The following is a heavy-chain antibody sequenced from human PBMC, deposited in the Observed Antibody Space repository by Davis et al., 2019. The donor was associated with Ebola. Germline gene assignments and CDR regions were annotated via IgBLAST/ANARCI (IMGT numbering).Heavy chain of an antibody. D-gene: IGHD6-13*01. V-gene: IGHV4-39*01. Sequence: SETLSLTCSVSGASINSAYYYWGWLRQPPGKGLAWIGNIYYGGNTYYNPSLESRIIISADDTSRNEFSLKLRSVTAADTAVYYCARGRVRIAAAGTYGMDVWGRGTTVTVTS. CDR3: ARGRVRIAAAGTYGMDV. CDR1: GASINSAYYY. J-gene: IGHJ6*02. CDR2: IYYGGNT.